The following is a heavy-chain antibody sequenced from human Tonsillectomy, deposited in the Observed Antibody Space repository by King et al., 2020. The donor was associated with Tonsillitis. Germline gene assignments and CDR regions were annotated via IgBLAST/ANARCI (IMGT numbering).Heavy chain of an antibody. V-gene: IGHV3-7*03. D-gene: IGHD2-2*01. CDR3: ARERVVPAAMEDWFDP. CDR2: IKQDGSEK. Sequence: VQLVESGGGLVQPGGSLRLSCAASGFTFSSYWMSWVRQAPGKGLEWVANIKQDGSEKYYVDSVKGRFTISRDNAKNSLYLQMNSLRAEDTAVYYCARERVVPAAMEDWFDPWGQGTLVTVSS. CDR1: GFTFSSYW. J-gene: IGHJ5*02.